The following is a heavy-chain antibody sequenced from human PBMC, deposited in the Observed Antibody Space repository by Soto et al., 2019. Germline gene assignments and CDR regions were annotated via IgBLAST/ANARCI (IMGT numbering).Heavy chain of an antibody. CDR3: AADVPSQGRGEFDY. Sequence: EVQLVESGGGLVKSGGSLRVSCAASGFTFSSAWMTWVRQAPGKGLEWVGRIKSKVDGETTDYAAPVKGRLTISRDDSESTLYLQMNSLKSEDTAVYYWAADVPSQGRGEFDYWGQGILVTVSS. CDR1: GFTFSSAW. V-gene: IGHV3-15*07. J-gene: IGHJ4*02. CDR2: IKSKVDGETT.